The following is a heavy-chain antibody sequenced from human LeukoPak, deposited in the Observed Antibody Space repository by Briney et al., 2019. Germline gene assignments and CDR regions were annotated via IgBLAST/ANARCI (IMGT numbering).Heavy chain of an antibody. J-gene: IGHJ4*02. Sequence: SVNLSRKVSGHTPTELSMHCVRQSARKGREWRRGFDTEDGETIYTQNCPARVTKPEHTSTDTTYMALSSLRSEDSAVYYCTTDPPLPGYWGQGTLVTVSS. CDR3: TTDPPLPGY. CDR1: GHTPTELS. V-gene: IGHV1-24*01. CDR2: FDTEDGET.